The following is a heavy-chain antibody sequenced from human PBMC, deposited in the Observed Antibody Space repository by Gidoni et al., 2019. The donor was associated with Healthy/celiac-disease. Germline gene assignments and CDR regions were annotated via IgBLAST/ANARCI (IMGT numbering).Heavy chain of an antibody. CDR3: AKDFVSYSSSSLLTMNGMDV. D-gene: IGHD6-6*01. V-gene: IGHV3-43*01. Sequence: EVQLVESGGVVVQPGGSLRLSCAASGFPYDDYTMHWVRQAPGKGLEWVSLISWDGGSTYYADSVKGRFTISRDNSKNSLYLQMNSLRTEDTALYYCAKDFVSYSSSSLLTMNGMDVWGQGTTVTVSS. J-gene: IGHJ6*02. CDR2: ISWDGGST. CDR1: GFPYDDYT.